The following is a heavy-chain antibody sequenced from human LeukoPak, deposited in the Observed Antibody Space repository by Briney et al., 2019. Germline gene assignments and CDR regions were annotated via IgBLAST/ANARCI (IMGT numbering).Heavy chain of an antibody. J-gene: IGHJ4*02. V-gene: IGHV3-21*01. Sequence: PGGSLRLSCAVSGFTFSNYSVSWVRQAAGKGLEWVSSISISSSYIYYADSVKGRFTISRDNAKNSLYLQMNSLRAEDTVVYYCASNIPYCSSASCQNPGFDYWGQGTLVTVSS. CDR2: ISISSSYI. CDR3: ASNIPYCSSASCQNPGFDY. D-gene: IGHD2-2*01. CDR1: GFTFSNYS.